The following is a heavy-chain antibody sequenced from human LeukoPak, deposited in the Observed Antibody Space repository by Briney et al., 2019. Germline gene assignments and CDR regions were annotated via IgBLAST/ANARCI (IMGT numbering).Heavy chain of an antibody. CDR1: GGSISSYY. CDR3: ARSGGYSSPQNY. D-gene: IGHD6-19*01. Sequence: PSETLSLTCTVSGGSISSYYWSRIRQPPGKGLEWIGYIYYSGTTNYNPSLKSRVTISVDTSKSQFSLKLNSVTAADTAVYYCARSGGYSSPQNYWGQGTLVTVSS. J-gene: IGHJ4*02. CDR2: IYYSGTT. V-gene: IGHV4-59*01.